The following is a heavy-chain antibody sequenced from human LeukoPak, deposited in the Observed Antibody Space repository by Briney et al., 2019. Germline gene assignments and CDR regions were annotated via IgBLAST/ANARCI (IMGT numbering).Heavy chain of an antibody. CDR2: ISGSGGST. CDR1: GYTFSSYA. J-gene: IGHJ5*02. V-gene: IGHV3-23*01. CDR3: AKILSYDILTGYYHH. Sequence: PGGSLRLSCAASGYTFSSYAMSRVRQAPGKGLEWVSAISGSGGSTYYADSVKGRFTISRDNSKNTLYLQMNSLRAEDTAVYYCAKILSYDILTGYYHHWGQGTLVTVSS. D-gene: IGHD3-9*01.